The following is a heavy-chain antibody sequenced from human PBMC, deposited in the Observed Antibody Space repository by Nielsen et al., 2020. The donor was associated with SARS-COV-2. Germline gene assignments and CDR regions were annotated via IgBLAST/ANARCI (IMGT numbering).Heavy chain of an antibody. V-gene: IGHV4-4*02. CDR3: ARGDLVVVPSPILGLGPFFYYFYLDV. J-gene: IGHJ6*03. CDR2: VSPSGRI. Sequence: SETLSLTCAVSGGSVSRNDCWPCVRPSPGPGLEWIGAVSPSGRIHYNPSLQSRVTLSMDKSKRQFSLRLTSVSAEDTAVYFCARGDLVVVPSPILGLGPFFYYFYLDVWGKGTTVIVSS. CDR1: GGSVSRNDC. D-gene: IGHD2-2*01.